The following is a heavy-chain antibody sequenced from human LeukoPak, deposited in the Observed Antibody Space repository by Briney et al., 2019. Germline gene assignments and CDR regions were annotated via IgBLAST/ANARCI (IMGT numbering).Heavy chain of an antibody. J-gene: IGHJ3*01. CDR3: ARELGRNAFDV. D-gene: IGHD3-10*01. V-gene: IGHV1-2*02. CDR1: GYTFSHNH. CDR2: ISPDNGAT. Sequence: ASVKVSCKASGYTFSHNHMYWIRQAPGQGLECMGWISPDNGATNYAQKFQGRITMTGDTSISTGYMELSSLTSDDTAIYFCARELGRNAFDVWGQGTLVTVPS.